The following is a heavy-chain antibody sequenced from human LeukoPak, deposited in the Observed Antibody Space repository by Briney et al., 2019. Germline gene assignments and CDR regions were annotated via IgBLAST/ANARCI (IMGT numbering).Heavy chain of an antibody. CDR2: ISSSSSYI. Sequence: GGSLRLSCAASGFTFNVYDMNWVRQAPGKGLEWVSSISSSSSYIYYADSVKGRFTISRDNAKNSLYLQMNSLRAEDTAVYYCGRDPDHGAVDYWGQGTLVTVSS. J-gene: IGHJ4*02. CDR1: GFTFNVYD. D-gene: IGHD3-16*01. V-gene: IGHV3-21*01. CDR3: GRDPDHGAVDY.